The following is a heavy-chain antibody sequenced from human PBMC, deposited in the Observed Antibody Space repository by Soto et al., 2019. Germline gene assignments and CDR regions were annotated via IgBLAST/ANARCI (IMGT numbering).Heavy chain of an antibody. J-gene: IGHJ4*02. Sequence: SETLSLTCTVSGGSMNAHFWSWIRQSAGKGLEWIGHIYISGTTMYNPSLKSRVTMSVDPPKNQLSLKLTSVTAADTAVYYCARINGGSPDFWGQGTLVTSPQ. CDR1: GGSMNAHF. V-gene: IGHV4-4*07. D-gene: IGHD2-15*01. CDR3: ARINGGSPDF. CDR2: IYISGTT.